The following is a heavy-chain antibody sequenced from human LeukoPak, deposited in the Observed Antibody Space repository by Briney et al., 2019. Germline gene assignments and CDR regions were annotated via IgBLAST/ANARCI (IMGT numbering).Heavy chain of an antibody. CDR1: GYSTSSGYY. D-gene: IGHD4-11*01. CDR3: ARHDYLDRPGREYYFDY. V-gene: IGHV4-38-2*01. J-gene: IGHJ4*02. CDR2: IYHSGST. Sequence: SETLSLTCAVSGYSTSSGYYWGWIRRPQGKGLEWIGSIYHSGSTYYNPSLKSRVTISVDTSKNQFSLKLSSVTAADTAVYYCARHDYLDRPGREYYFDYWGQGTLVTVSS.